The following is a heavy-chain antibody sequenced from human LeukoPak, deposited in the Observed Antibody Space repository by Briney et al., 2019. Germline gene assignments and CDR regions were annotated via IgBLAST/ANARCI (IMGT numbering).Heavy chain of an antibody. Sequence: ASVKVSCKASGGTFSSYAISWVRQAPGQGLEWMGGIIPIFGTANYAQKFQGRVTITTDESTSTAYMELSSLRSEDTAVYYCARDYFGYDSSGSGFDYWSQGTLVTVSS. CDR2: IIPIFGTA. CDR1: GGTFSSYA. CDR3: ARDYFGYDSSGSGFDY. V-gene: IGHV1-69*05. D-gene: IGHD3-22*01. J-gene: IGHJ4*02.